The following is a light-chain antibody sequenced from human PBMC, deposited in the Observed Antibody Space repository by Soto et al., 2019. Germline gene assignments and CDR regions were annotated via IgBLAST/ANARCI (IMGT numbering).Light chain of an antibody. V-gene: IGKV3-20*01. CDR3: QQYGNSPLT. J-gene: IGKJ3*01. CDR2: GAS. CDR1: ERISSNF. Sequence: VLTQSPDTLSLSPGERATLSCRASERISSNFLAWYQQRPGQAPRLLIYGASTRASGIPDRFSGSGSGTDFALTISRLEPEDLAVFYCQQYGNSPLTFGPGTTVEIK.